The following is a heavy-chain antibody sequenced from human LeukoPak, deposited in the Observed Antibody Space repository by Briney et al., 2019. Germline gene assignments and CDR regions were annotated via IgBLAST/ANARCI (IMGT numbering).Heavy chain of an antibody. CDR2: ISYDGSNK. J-gene: IGHJ4*02. V-gene: IGHV3-30*18. D-gene: IGHD2-2*01. Sequence: GGSLRLSCAASGFTFSSYGMHWVRQAPGKGLEWVAVISYDGSNKYYADSVKGRFTISRDNSKNTLYLQMNSLRAEDTAVYYCAKDKPAAILDYWGQGTLATVSS. CDR3: AKDKPAAILDY. CDR1: GFTFSSYG.